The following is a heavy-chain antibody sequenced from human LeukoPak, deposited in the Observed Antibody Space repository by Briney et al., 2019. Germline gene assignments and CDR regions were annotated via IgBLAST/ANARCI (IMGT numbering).Heavy chain of an antibody. V-gene: IGHV3-21*01. CDR1: GFTFSIYA. CDR3: AELGITMIGGV. D-gene: IGHD3-10*02. J-gene: IGHJ6*04. Sequence: GGSLRLSCAASGFTFSIYAMTWVRQAPGKGLEWVSSTSSRSSYIYYADSVKGRFTISRDNAKNSLYLQMNSLRAEDTAVYYCAELGITMIGGVWGKGTTVTISS. CDR2: TSSRSSYI.